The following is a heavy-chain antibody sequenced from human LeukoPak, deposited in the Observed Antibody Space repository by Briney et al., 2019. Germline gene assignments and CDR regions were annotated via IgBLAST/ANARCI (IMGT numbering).Heavy chain of an antibody. CDR3: ARENKKGSSYYMDV. Sequence: SETLSLTCTVSGGSISSYYWSWIRQPPGKGLEWIGYIYYSGSTNYNPSLKSRVTISVDTSKNQSSLKLSSVTAADTAVYYCARENKKGSSYYMDVWGKGTTVTVSS. CDR2: IYYSGST. J-gene: IGHJ6*03. V-gene: IGHV4-59*01. D-gene: IGHD3-10*01. CDR1: GGSISSYY.